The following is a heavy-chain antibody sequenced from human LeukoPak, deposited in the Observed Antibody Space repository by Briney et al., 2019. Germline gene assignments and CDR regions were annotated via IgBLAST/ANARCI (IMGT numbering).Heavy chain of an antibody. CDR2: INRGGGT. D-gene: IGHD5-24*01. J-gene: IGHJ4*02. V-gene: IGHV4-34*01. CDR1: GGSFSGYF. CDR3: ARGPADYNKMKPGDRDGYNYKSKRTPFDY. Sequence: SETLSLTCAVYGGSFSGYFWSWIRQPPGKGLEWVGEINRGGGTTSNPSFRRGAPISVDTSKNQFSLKLSSVTAADTAMYYCARGPADYNKMKPGDRDGYNYKSKRTPFDYWGQGTLVTVSS.